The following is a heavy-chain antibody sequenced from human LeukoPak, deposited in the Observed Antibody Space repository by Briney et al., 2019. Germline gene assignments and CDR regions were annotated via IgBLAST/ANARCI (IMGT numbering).Heavy chain of an antibody. J-gene: IGHJ4*02. CDR2: ISYDSSNK. V-gene: IGHV3-30*04. Sequence: PGRSLRLSCAASGFTFSSYAMNWVRQAPGKEREGLTVISYDSSNKYYADSVKGRFTISRDNSKNTLYLQMNSLRAEGTAVYYCAKDRRMITFGGVIVTDYWGQGALVTVSS. D-gene: IGHD3-16*02. CDR3: AKDRRMITFGGVIVTDY. CDR1: GFTFSSYA.